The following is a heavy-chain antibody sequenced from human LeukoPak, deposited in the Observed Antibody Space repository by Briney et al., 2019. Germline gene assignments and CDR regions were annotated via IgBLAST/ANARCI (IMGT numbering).Heavy chain of an antibody. CDR2: IYSGGST. CDR1: GFTVSSNY. J-gene: IGHJ2*01. Sequence: PGGSLRLSCAASGFTVSSNYMSWVRQAPGKGLEWVSVIYSGGSTYYADSVKGRFTISRDSSKNTLFLHMNTLSAEDTAIYYCAKDRTVGASYWYFDLWGRGTLVTVSS. V-gene: IGHV3-53*01. CDR3: AKDRTVGASYWYFDL. D-gene: IGHD1-26*01.